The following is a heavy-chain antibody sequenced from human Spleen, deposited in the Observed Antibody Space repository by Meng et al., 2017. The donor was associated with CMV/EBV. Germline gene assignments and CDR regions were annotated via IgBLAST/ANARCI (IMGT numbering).Heavy chain of an antibody. D-gene: IGHD2-2*01. Sequence: GESLKISCAASGFTFSSYSMNWVRQAPGKGLEWVSVIYSGGSSTYYADSVKGRFTISRDNSKNTLYLQMNSLRAEDTAVYYCAKGVVVVPAAIWDYYGMDVWGQGTTVTVSS. V-gene: IGHV3-23*03. CDR1: GFTFSSYS. CDR3: AKGVVVVPAAIWDYYGMDV. J-gene: IGHJ6*02. CDR2: IYSGGSST.